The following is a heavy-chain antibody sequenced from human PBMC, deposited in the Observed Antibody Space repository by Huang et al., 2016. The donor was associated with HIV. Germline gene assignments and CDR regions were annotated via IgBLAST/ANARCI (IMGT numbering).Heavy chain of an antibody. J-gene: IGHJ5*02. CDR2: INCDGLK. D-gene: IGHD6-19*01. Sequence: QVQLVQSGAEVEKPGASVNLSCKASGFNFLTSALHWVRQVPGQRLEWMGWINCDGLKKDSQKFQGRVTITRDRSASTVYVDFKSLTYEDTAVYYCARDKEAGTPFFDPWGQGTLVTVSS. V-gene: IGHV1-3*01. CDR1: GFNFLTSA. CDR3: ARDKEAGTPFFDP.